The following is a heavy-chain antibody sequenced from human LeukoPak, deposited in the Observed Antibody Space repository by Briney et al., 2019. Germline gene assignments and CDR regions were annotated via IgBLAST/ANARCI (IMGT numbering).Heavy chain of an antibody. CDR3: ARVRAGTTSYYYYGMDI. D-gene: IGHD1-1*01. V-gene: IGHV1-69*02. CDR2: IIPILGIA. J-gene: IGHJ6*02. Sequence: SVKVSCKASGGTFSSYTISWVRQPPGQGLEWMGRIIPILGIANYAQKFQGRVTITADKSTSTVYMELSSLRSEDTAVYYCARVRAGTTSYYYYGMDIWGQGTTVTVSS. CDR1: GGTFSSYT.